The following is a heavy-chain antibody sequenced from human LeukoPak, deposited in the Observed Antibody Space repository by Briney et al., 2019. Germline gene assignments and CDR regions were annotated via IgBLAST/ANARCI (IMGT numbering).Heavy chain of an antibody. CDR2: INRDGSEQ. D-gene: IGHD1-1*01. CDR1: GFSFSSYW. CDR3: ARDKNWNDLVELSY. V-gene: IGHV3-7*04. J-gene: IGHJ4*02. Sequence: GGSLRLYCAASGFSFSSYWMSWVSQAQGGGPEWVANINRDGSEQFYVDSVTGRFTISRDNAKNSLYLPMNSLRAEDTAVYYCARDKNWNDLVELSYWGQGTLVTVSS.